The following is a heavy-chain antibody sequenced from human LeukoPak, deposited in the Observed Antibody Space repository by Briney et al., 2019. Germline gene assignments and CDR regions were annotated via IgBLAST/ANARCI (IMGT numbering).Heavy chain of an antibody. D-gene: IGHD2-2*01. J-gene: IGHJ4*02. CDR2: ISSSSSYI. V-gene: IGHV3-21*01. CDR3: ARGRGQLLSQIYFDY. Sequence: GGSLRLSCAASGFTFSSYSMNWVRQAPGKGLEWVSSISSSSSYIYYADSVKGRFTISRDNAKNSLYLQMNSLRAEDTAVYYCARGRGQLLSQIYFDYWGQGTQVTVSS. CDR1: GFTFSSYS.